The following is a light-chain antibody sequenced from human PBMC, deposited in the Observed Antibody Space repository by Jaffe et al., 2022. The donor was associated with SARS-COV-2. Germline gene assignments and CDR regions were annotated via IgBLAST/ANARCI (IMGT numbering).Light chain of an antibody. Sequence: QAGLTQPPSVSKDLRQTATLTCTGNSNNVGNQGTAWLQQHQGHPPKLLSYRNNNRPSGISERFSASRSGNTASLTITGLQPEDEADYYCSAWDSSLNAVVFGGGTKLTVL. CDR1: SNNVGNQG. CDR3: SAWDSSLNAVV. V-gene: IGLV10-54*04. J-gene: IGLJ2*01. CDR2: RNN.